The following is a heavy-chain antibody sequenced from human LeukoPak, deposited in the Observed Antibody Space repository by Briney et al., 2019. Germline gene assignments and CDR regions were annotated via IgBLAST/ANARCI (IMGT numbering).Heavy chain of an antibody. V-gene: IGHV5-51*01. CDR1: GYSFTSYW. Sequence: GESLKISCKGSGYSFTSYWIGWVRQMPGKGLEWMGIIYPGDSDTRYSPSFQGQVTISADKSISTAYLQWSSLKASDTAMYYCARIPAVAGLGAGFDYWGQGTLVTVSS. D-gene: IGHD6-19*01. J-gene: IGHJ4*02. CDR3: ARIPAVAGLGAGFDY. CDR2: IYPGDSDT.